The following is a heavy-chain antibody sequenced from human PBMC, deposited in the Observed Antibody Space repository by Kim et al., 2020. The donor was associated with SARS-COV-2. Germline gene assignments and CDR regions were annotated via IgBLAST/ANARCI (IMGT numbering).Heavy chain of an antibody. J-gene: IGHJ4*02. Sequence: SETLSLTCSVSGGSISSVPSYWSWIRQHPGKGLEWIGYIYYSGSTYYNPSLKTRVTISLDTSKNQFSLKLSSVTAADTAVYYCAREYCGGGTCFDYFDYWGQGTLVTVSS. D-gene: IGHD2-15*01. CDR3: AREYCGGGTCFDYFDY. V-gene: IGHV4-31*03. CDR1: GGSISSVPSY. CDR2: IYYSGST.